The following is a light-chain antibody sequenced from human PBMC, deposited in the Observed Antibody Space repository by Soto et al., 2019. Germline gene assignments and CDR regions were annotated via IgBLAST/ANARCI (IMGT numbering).Light chain of an antibody. J-gene: IGLJ1*01. CDR1: SSDVGGYDY. CDR3: SSYAGINNVI. V-gene: IGLV2-8*01. Sequence: QSVRNQAASASGAAGEAVTISCTGTSSDVGGYDYVSWYQQQSGEAPKLIIYEVTNRPSGVPDRFSGSKSGNTASLTVSGLQAEDEADYYCSSYAGINNVIFGAGTKVTVL. CDR2: EVT.